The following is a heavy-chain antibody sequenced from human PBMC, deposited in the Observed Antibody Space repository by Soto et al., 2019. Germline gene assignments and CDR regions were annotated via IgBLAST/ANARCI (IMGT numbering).Heavy chain of an antibody. CDR3: ARDRVSRDFWSGPQTHYYYYGMDV. V-gene: IGHV4-30-4*01. CDR2: IYYSGST. Sequence: PSETLSLPCPVSGGSISSGDYYWSWIRQPPGKGLEWIGYIYYSGSTYHNPSLKSRVTISVDTSKNQFSLKLSSVTAADTAVYYCARDRVSRDFWSGPQTHYYYYGMDVWGQGTTVTVSS. J-gene: IGHJ6*02. CDR1: GGSISSGDYY. D-gene: IGHD3-3*01.